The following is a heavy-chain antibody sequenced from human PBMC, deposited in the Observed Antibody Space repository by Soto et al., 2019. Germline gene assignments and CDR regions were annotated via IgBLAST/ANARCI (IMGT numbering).Heavy chain of an antibody. D-gene: IGHD1-26*01. CDR1: GYTFTSYG. Sequence: ASVKVSCKASGYTFTSYGVTWVRQAPGQGLEWMGWISAHNGNTNYAQKLQGRVTMTTDTSTSTAYMELRSLRSDDTAVYYCASSREGGSGRYFDYWGQGTLVTVSS. CDR2: ISAHNGNT. CDR3: ASSREGGSGRYFDY. J-gene: IGHJ4*02. V-gene: IGHV1-18*01.